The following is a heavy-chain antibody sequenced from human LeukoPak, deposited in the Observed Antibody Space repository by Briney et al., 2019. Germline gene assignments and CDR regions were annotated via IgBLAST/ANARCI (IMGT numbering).Heavy chain of an antibody. CDR2: IYSGGST. CDR1: GFTHSSNY. Sequence: GGSLRLSCAASGFTHSSNYMSWASQAPGKGLEWVSVIYSGGSTYYADSVKGRFTISRHNSKNTLYLQMNSLRAEDAAVCYFARDNPQEHAFDIWGQGTMVTVSS. V-gene: IGHV3-53*04. CDR3: ARDNPQEHAFDI. J-gene: IGHJ3*02. D-gene: IGHD1-14*01.